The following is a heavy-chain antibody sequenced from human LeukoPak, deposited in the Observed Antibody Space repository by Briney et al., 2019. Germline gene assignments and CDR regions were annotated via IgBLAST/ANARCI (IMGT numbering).Heavy chain of an antibody. CDR2: IYYSGST. D-gene: IGHD3-10*01. V-gene: IGHV4-31*03. J-gene: IGHJ4*02. Sequence: PSQTLCLTCTVSGGSISSGGYYWSWIRQHPGKGLEWIGYIYYSGSTYYNPSLKSRVTISVDTSKNQFSLKLSSVTAADTAVYYCARDYAGSGSYHFDYWGQGTLVTVSS. CDR3: ARDYAGSGSYHFDY. CDR1: GGSISSGGYY.